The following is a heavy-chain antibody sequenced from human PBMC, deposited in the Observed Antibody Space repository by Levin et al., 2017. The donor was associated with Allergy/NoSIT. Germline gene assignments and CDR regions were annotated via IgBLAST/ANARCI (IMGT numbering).Heavy chain of an antibody. J-gene: IGHJ3*02. Sequence: SETLSLTCAVSGGSISSSNWWSWVRQPPGKGLEWIGEIYHSGSTNYNPSLKSRVTISVDKSKNQFSLKLSSVTAADTAVYYCARDPRGGYSSGWSTGDDAFDIWGQGTMVTVSS. CDR2: IYHSGST. V-gene: IGHV4-4*02. CDR1: GGSISSSNW. D-gene: IGHD6-19*01. CDR3: ARDPRGGYSSGWSTGDDAFDI.